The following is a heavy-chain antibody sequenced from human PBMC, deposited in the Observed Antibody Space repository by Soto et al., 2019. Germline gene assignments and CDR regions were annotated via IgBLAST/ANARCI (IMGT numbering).Heavy chain of an antibody. CDR3: ARKYLSDFWSGYLRN. CDR1: GGSFSGYY. CDR2: INHSGST. D-gene: IGHD3-3*01. J-gene: IGHJ4*02. Sequence: PSETLSLTCAVYGGSFSGYYWSWIRQPPGKGLEWIGEINHSGSTNYNPSLKSRVTISVDTSKNQFSLKLSSVTAADTAVYYCARKYLSDFWSGYLRNWGQGTLVTVSS. V-gene: IGHV4-34*01.